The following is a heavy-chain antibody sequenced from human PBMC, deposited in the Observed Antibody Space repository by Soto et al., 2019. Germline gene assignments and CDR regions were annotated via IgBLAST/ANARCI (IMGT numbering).Heavy chain of an antibody. CDR3: ARDLSIVGAQYYYYYYGMDV. CDR1: GFTFSSYA. D-gene: IGHD1-26*01. J-gene: IGHJ6*02. V-gene: IGHV1-3*01. Sequence: ASGFTFSSYAMHWVRQAPGQRLEWVACINASNGNTKYSKKLQGRVTITRDTSASTAYMELSSLRSEDTAVYYCARDLSIVGAQYYYYYYGMDVWGQGTTGTVSS. CDR2: INASNGNT.